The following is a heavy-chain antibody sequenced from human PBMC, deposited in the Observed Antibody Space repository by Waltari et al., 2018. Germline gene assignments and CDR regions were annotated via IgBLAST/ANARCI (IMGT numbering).Heavy chain of an antibody. V-gene: IGHV4-39*01. CDR1: GTSIAAPYFF. CDR3: AKHPNSLYYFDS. Sequence: QLQLQESGPKLVKPSETLSPTCTVSGTSIAAPYFFWAWVRQSPGKGLEWIGSVLSSGQTYYNPSLKDRVTVSLDASKDQFSLKLTSMTAADTAVYFCAKHPNSLYYFDSWGQGTLVAVSS. CDR2: VLSSGQT. D-gene: IGHD2-2*02. J-gene: IGHJ4*02.